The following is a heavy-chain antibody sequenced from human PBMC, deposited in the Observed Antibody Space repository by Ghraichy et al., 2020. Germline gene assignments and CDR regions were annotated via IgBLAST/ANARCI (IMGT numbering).Heavy chain of an antibody. D-gene: IGHD3-22*01. Sequence: GGSLRLSCAASGFIFNNYVMIWVRQAPGKGLEWVSAMSGSRGDTYYADSVKGRFTISRDNSKSTMYVQMSSLRAEDTAVYYCARAPYESSGLYVHFDYWGQGTLVTVSS. CDR3: ARAPYESSGLYVHFDY. CDR2: MSGSRGDT. J-gene: IGHJ4*02. CDR1: GFIFNNYV. V-gene: IGHV3-23*01.